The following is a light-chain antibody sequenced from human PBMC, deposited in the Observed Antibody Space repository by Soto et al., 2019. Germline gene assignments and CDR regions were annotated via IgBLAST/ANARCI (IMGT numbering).Light chain of an antibody. CDR2: GAS. CDR3: QQYNNWPYT. Sequence: EIVMTQSPATLXVSPGERATXXCRASQSVSSNLAWYQQKPGQAPRLLIYGASTRATGIPARFSGSGSGTEFTLTISSLQSEDFAVYYCQQYNNWPYTXGQGTKLEIK. J-gene: IGKJ2*01. CDR1: QSVSSN. V-gene: IGKV3-15*01.